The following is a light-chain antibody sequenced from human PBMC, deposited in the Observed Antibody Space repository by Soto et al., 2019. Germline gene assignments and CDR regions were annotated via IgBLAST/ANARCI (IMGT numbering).Light chain of an antibody. CDR3: QQYGNSSVT. Sequence: SPGERATLSCRASQSVSSSYLAWYQQKPGQAPRLLIYGASSRATGIPDRFSGSGSGTDFTLTINRLEPEDFAVYYCQQYGNSSVTFGQWTRLEIK. V-gene: IGKV3-20*01. CDR1: QSVSSSY. J-gene: IGKJ5*01. CDR2: GAS.